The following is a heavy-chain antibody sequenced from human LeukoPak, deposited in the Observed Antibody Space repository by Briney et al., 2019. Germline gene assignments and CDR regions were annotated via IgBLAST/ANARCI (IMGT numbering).Heavy chain of an antibody. V-gene: IGHV3-21*01. CDR1: GFTFSSYS. J-gene: IGHJ4*02. Sequence: GGSLRLSCAASGFTFSSYSMNWVRQAPGKGLEWVSSISSSSSYIYYADSVKGRFTISRDNAKNSLYLQMNSLRAEDTAVYYCARDLSRGAAAAGTTPFNWGQGTLVTVSS. CDR2: ISSSSSYI. CDR3: ARDLSRGAAAAGTTPFN. D-gene: IGHD6-13*01.